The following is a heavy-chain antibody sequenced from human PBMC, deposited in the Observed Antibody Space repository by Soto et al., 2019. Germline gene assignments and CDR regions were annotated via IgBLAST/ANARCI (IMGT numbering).Heavy chain of an antibody. V-gene: IGHV4-59*01. CDR2: VYYTGST. D-gene: IGHD3-22*01. CDR3: ARGRTVRNYADDSSDYFYSFDY. J-gene: IGHJ4*02. CDR1: GDSISTFY. Sequence: SETLSLTCTVSGDSISTFYWGWMRQSPGKELEWIGYVYYTGSTNYNPSLKSRVAISVDRSKNQFSLKLTSANAADTAVYYCARGRTVRNYADDSSDYFYSFDYWGQGTQVTVSS.